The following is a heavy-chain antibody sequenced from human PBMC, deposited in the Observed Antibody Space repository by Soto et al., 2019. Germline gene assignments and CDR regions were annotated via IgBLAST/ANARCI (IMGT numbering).Heavy chain of an antibody. CDR1: GFTFSTYA. J-gene: IGHJ6*03. CDR3: AGSYSINGVCYNNYYYYIDV. D-gene: IGHD2-8*01. Sequence: EVQLLESGGGLVQPGGSLRLSCAASGFTFSTYAMSWVRQAPGKELEWVSTITTSGGNTYYADSVQGRFTISRDNSKNRLYLQMGSLRAEDTAVYYCAGSYSINGVCYNNYYYYIDVWGKGTTVTVSS. CDR2: ITTSGGNT. V-gene: IGHV3-23*01.